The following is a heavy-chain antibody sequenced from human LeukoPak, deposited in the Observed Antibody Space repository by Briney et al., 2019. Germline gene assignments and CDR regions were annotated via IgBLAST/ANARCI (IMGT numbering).Heavy chain of an antibody. CDR2: IIPIFGTA. V-gene: IGHV1-69*13. Sequence: SVKVSCKASGGTFSSYTISWVRQAPGQGLEWMGGIIPIFGTANYAQKFQGRVTIAADESTSTAYMELSSLRSEDTAVYYCARDTRMDPLYYGMDVWGQGTTVTVSS. CDR3: ARDTRMDPLYYGMDV. J-gene: IGHJ6*02. D-gene: IGHD2-8*01. CDR1: GGTFSSYT.